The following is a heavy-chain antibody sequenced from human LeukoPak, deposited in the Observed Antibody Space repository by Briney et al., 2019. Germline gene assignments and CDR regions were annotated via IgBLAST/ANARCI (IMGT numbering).Heavy chain of an antibody. J-gene: IGHJ6*03. CDR2: ISGSGGST. D-gene: IGHD6-6*01. CDR1: GFTFSSYA. Sequence: GGSLRLSCAASGFTFSSYAMSWVRQAPGKGLEWVSAISGSGGSTYYADSVKGRFTISRDNSKNTLYLQMNSLRAEDTAVYYCAKDEGLYSSSAGGMDVWGKGTTVTVSS. CDR3: AKDEGLYSSSAGGMDV. V-gene: IGHV3-23*01.